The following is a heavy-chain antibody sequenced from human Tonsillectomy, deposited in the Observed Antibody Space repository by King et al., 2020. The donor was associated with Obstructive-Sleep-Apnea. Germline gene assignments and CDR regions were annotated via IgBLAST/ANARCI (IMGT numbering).Heavy chain of an antibody. J-gene: IGHJ4*02. CDR1: GFTFDDYA. CDR2: ISWNSGSI. Sequence: VQLVESGGGLVQPGRSLRLSCAASGFTFDDYAMHWVRQAPGKGLEWVSGISWNSGSIGYADSVKGRFTISRDNAKNSLYLQMNSLRAEDTALYYCAKDSGYGGSTSFDYWGQGTLVTVSS. CDR3: AKDSGYGGSTSFDY. V-gene: IGHV3-9*01. D-gene: IGHD4-23*01.